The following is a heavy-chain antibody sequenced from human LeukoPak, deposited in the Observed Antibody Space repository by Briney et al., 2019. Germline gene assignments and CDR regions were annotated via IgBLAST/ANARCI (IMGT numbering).Heavy chain of an antibody. D-gene: IGHD1-26*01. Sequence: GGSLRLSCAASGFTFSSYSMNWVRQAPGKGLEWVSYISSSSSTIYYADSVKGRFTISRDNAKNSLYLQMNSLRAEDTAVYYCARDGIVAYGDRYFDYWGQGTLVTVSP. V-gene: IGHV3-48*04. CDR3: ARDGIVAYGDRYFDY. CDR2: ISSSSSTI. CDR1: GFTFSSYS. J-gene: IGHJ4*02.